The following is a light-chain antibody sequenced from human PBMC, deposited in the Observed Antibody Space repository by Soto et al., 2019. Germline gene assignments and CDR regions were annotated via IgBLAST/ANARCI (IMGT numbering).Light chain of an antibody. CDR3: QAWDSSTGVV. V-gene: IGLV3-1*01. CDR1: KLGDKY. CDR2: QDS. J-gene: IGLJ2*01. Sequence: YELTQPPSVSVSPGQTASITCSGDKLGDKYACWYQQKPGQSPVLVIYQDSKRPSGIPERFSGSNSGNTATLTISGTQAMDEADYYCQAWDSSTGVVFGGGTKLTV.